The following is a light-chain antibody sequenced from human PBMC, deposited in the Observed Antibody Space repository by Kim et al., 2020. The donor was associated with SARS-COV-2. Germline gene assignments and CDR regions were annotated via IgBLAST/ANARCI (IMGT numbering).Light chain of an antibody. CDR2: SNN. J-gene: IGLJ3*02. CDR3: ATWDDSLNGWV. V-gene: IGLV1-44*01. Sequence: GQSVAFSCSGSSSNIGSNIVSCYQQLPGTAPKLLIYSNNQRPSGVPDRFSGSKSGTSASLAISGLQSEDEADYYCATWDDSLNGWVFGGGTQLTVL. CDR1: SSNIGSNI.